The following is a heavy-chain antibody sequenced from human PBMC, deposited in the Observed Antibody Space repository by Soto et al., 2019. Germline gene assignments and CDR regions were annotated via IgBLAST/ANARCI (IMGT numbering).Heavy chain of an antibody. V-gene: IGHV3-15*01. CDR3: TTGYCSSTSCYAFDI. J-gene: IGHJ3*02. Sequence: GGSLRLSCAASGFTFSNAWMSWVRQAPGKGLEWVGRIKSKTDGGTTDYAAPVKGRFTISRDDSKNTLYLQMNSLKTEDTAVYYCTTGYCSSTSCYAFDIWGQGTMVTVSS. CDR2: IKSKTDGGTT. CDR1: GFTFSNAW. D-gene: IGHD2-2*01.